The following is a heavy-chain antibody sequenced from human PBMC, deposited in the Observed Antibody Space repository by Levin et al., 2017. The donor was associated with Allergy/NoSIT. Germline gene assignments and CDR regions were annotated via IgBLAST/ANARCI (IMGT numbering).Heavy chain of an antibody. CDR3: TTDNPFVGGMDV. D-gene: IGHD1-26*01. Sequence: GGSLRLSCAASGFTFSNAWMTWVRQAPGKGLEWVGLIKRKTEGGTTDYAAPVKGRFSISRDDSKNTLYLQMNSLKTEDTALYYCTTDNPFVGGMDVWGQGTTVTVSS. CDR2: IKRKTEGGTT. J-gene: IGHJ6*02. CDR1: GFTFSNAW. V-gene: IGHV3-15*01.